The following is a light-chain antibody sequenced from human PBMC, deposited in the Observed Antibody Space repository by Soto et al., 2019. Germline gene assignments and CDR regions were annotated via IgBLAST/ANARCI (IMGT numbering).Light chain of an antibody. J-gene: IGLJ2*01. Sequence: QSALTQPASVSGSPGQSITISCTGTKSDVGGYNYVSWYQQHPGKAPKFMIYDVSYRPSGVSNRFSGSKSGNTASLTISGLQAEDEADYYCSSYTSSSTLLFGGGTKLTVL. CDR3: SSYTSSSTLL. CDR1: KSDVGGYNY. V-gene: IGLV2-14*01. CDR2: DVS.